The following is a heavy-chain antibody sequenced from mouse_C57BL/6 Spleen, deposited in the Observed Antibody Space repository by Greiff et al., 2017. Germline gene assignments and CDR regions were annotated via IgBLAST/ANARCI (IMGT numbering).Heavy chain of an antibody. CDR2: IDPSDSET. CDR3: ARTGPYYFDY. Sequence: VQLQQPGAELVRPGSSVKLSCKASGYTFTSYWMHWVKQRPIQGLEWIGNIDPSDSETHYNQKFKDKATLTVDKSASTAYMQLSSLTSEDSAVYYCARTGPYYFDYWGQGTTLTVSS. D-gene: IGHD3-2*02. J-gene: IGHJ2*01. V-gene: IGHV1-52*01. CDR1: GYTFTSYW.